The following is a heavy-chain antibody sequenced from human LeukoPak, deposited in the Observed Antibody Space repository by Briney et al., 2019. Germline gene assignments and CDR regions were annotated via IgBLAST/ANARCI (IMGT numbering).Heavy chain of an antibody. CDR3: ARVRCQVSGWYVMPACYFDY. V-gene: IGHV4-34*01. CDR2: INHSGST. D-gene: IGHD6-19*01. Sequence: PSETLSLTCAVYGGSFSGYYWSWIRQPPGKGLEWIGEINHSGSTNYNPSLKSRVTISVDTSKNQFSLKLSSVTAADTAVYYCARVRCQVSGWYVMPACYFDYWGQGTLVTVSS. J-gene: IGHJ4*02. CDR1: GGSFSGYY.